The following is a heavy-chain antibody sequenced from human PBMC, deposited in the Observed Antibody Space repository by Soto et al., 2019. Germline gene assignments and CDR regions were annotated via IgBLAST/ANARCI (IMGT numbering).Heavy chain of an antibody. CDR3: ATGSGYFPY. CDR1: GGSNSSASYY. Sequence: QVQLQESGPGLVTPSQTLSLTCTVSGGSNSSASYYWTWIRQLPGKGLEWIGYIYFSGSTFYNSSRKSRLIISVDTSKSQFSLKLSSVTAADTAMYYCATGSGYFPYWGQGTLVTVSS. V-gene: IGHV4-31*03. CDR2: IYFSGST. D-gene: IGHD3-22*01. J-gene: IGHJ4*02.